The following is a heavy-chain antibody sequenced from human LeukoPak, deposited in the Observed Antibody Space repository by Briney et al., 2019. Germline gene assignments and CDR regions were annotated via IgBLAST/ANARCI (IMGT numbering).Heavy chain of an antibody. D-gene: IGHD4-17*01. Sequence: GGSLRLSCAASGFTFSSYGMHWVRQAPGKGLEWVAVISYDGSNKYYADSVKGRFTISRDNSKNTLYLQMNSLRAEDTAVYYCAKDLWVYMTTTHGMDVWGQGTTVTVSS. CDR2: ISYDGSNK. J-gene: IGHJ6*02. CDR1: GFTFSSYG. V-gene: IGHV3-30*18. CDR3: AKDLWVYMTTTHGMDV.